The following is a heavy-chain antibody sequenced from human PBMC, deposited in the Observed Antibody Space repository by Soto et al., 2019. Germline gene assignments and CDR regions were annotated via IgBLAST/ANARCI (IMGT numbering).Heavy chain of an antibody. CDR2: ISCYNGDT. Sequence: GASVKVSCKASGYTFTDNGITWVRQAPGQGLEWMGWISCYNGDTKYAQKLQGRVTMTTGTSTSTAFMELRDLRADDTAVYFCARASTSGNYWHFYWGQGTLVTVSS. CDR3: ARASTSGNYWHFY. J-gene: IGHJ4*02. D-gene: IGHD3-10*01. V-gene: IGHV1-18*01. CDR1: GYTFTDNG.